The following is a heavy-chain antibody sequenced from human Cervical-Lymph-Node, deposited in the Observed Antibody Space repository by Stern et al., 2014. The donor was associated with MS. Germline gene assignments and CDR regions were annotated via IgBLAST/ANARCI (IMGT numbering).Heavy chain of an antibody. CDR1: VFTFRTYG. Sequence: VQLVQSGGGEVQPGGSLRLSCAASVFTFRTYGMHWVRQAPGKGLEWVAVISNDGSETYYGDSVKGRFTISRDNSKNTLYLQMNSLRAEDTAVYYCAKDLNLGVVSATHYNYYGVDAWGQGTTVTVSS. V-gene: IGHV3-30*18. CDR3: AKDLNLGVVSATHYNYYGVDA. CDR2: ISNDGSET. D-gene: IGHD2-21*02. J-gene: IGHJ6*02.